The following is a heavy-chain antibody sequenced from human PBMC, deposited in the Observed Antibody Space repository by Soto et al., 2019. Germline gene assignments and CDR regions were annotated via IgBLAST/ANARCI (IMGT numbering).Heavy chain of an antibody. Sequence: QVQLQQWGAGLLKPSETLSLTCAVYGGSFSGYYWSWIRQPPGKGLEWIGEINHSGSTNYNPSLKNRVTISVDTSKNQFSLKLSSVTAADTAVYYCARGGDGSGSSIDYWGQGTLVTVSS. V-gene: IGHV4-34*01. CDR2: INHSGST. CDR1: GGSFSGYY. CDR3: ARGGDGSGSSIDY. D-gene: IGHD3-10*01. J-gene: IGHJ4*02.